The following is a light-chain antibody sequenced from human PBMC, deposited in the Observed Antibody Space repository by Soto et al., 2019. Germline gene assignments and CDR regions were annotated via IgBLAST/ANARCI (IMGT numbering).Light chain of an antibody. CDR1: SSNIGSNY. Sequence: VVTQPPSASGTPGQKVAISCSGSSSNIGSNYVSWYQQLPGTAPRLLIYRNNQRPSGVPDRFSGSKSDTSASLAISGLRSEDEADYSCAAWDDSLSGVVFGGGTKLTVL. CDR2: RNN. CDR3: AAWDDSLSGVV. V-gene: IGLV1-47*01. J-gene: IGLJ2*01.